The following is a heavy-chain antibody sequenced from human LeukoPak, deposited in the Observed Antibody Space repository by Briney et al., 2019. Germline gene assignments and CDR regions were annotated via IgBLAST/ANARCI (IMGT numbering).Heavy chain of an antibody. CDR1: GGSFSGYY. Sequence: SETLSLTCAVYGGSFSGYYWSWIRQPPGKGLEWIGEINHSGSTNYNPSLKSRVTISVDTSKNQFSLKLSSVTAADTAVYYCARDYGDPKLGFDYWGQGTLVTVSS. D-gene: IGHD4-17*01. V-gene: IGHV4-34*01. CDR3: ARDYGDPKLGFDY. J-gene: IGHJ4*02. CDR2: INHSGST.